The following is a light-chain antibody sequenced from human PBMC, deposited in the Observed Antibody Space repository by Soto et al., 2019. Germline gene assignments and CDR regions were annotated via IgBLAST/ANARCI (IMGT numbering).Light chain of an antibody. Sequence: DIQMTQSPSTLSASVGDRVTITCRASQSISSWLAWYQQKPGKAPKLLIYDASSLESGVPSRFSGSGSGTEFNLTISGLQPNDFATYYCQEYNSYSYTFGQGTMLEIE. CDR3: QEYNSYSYT. CDR2: DAS. J-gene: IGKJ2*01. V-gene: IGKV1-5*01. CDR1: QSISSW.